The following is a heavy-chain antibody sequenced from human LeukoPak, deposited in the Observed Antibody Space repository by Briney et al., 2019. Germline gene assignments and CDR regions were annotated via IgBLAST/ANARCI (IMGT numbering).Heavy chain of an antibody. CDR1: GFTFSSYW. CDR3: AREQDGYDFWSGYHKQNWFDP. V-gene: IGHV3-7*01. J-gene: IGHJ5*02. Sequence: GGSLRLSCAASGFTFSSYWMSWVRQAPGKGLEWVANIKQDGSEKYYVDSVKGRFTISRDNAKNSLYLQMNSLRAEDTAVYYFAREQDGYDFWSGYHKQNWFDPWGQGTLVTVSS. D-gene: IGHD3-3*01. CDR2: IKQDGSEK.